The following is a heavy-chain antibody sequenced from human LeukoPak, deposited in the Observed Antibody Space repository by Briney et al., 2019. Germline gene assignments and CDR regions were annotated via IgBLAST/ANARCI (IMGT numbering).Heavy chain of an antibody. CDR3: AKEVRFLEWPNWFDP. J-gene: IGHJ5*02. D-gene: IGHD3-3*01. CDR1: GFTFSSYA. CDR2: ISGSGGST. V-gene: IGHV3-23*01. Sequence: GGSLRLSCAASGFTFSSYAMGWVRQAPGKGLEWVSAISGSGGSTYYADSVKGRFTISRDNSKNTLYLQMNSLRAEDTAVYYCAKEVRFLEWPNWFDPWGQGTLVTVSS.